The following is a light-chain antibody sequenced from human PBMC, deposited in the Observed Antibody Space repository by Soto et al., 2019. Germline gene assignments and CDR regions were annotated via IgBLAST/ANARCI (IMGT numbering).Light chain of an antibody. CDR3: QHYNSYSEA. CDR1: QTISSW. Sequence: DIQMTQSPSTLSGSVGDTDTITCRASQTISSWLAWYQQKPGKAPKLLIYKASTLKSGVPSRFSGSGSGTEFTLTISSLQPDDFATYYCQHYNSYSEAFGQGTKVDNK. V-gene: IGKV1-5*03. J-gene: IGKJ1*01. CDR2: KAS.